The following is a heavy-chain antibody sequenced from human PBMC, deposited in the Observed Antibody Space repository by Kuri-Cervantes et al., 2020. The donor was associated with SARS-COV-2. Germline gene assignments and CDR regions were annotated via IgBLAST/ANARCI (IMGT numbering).Heavy chain of an antibody. CDR3: ARLTARLLWFGETLHYFDY. CDR1: GGSISSYY. J-gene: IGHJ4*02. CDR2: INHSGST. V-gene: IGHV4-34*01. D-gene: IGHD3-10*01. Sequence: SETLSLTCTVSGGSISSYYWSWIRQPPGKGLEWIGEINHSGSTNYNPSLKSRVTISVDTSKNQFSLKLSSVTAADTAVYYCARLTARLLWFGETLHYFDYWARGPLAPSPQ.